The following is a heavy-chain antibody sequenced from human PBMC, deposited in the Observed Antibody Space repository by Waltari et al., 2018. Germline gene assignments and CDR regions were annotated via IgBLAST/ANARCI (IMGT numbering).Heavy chain of an antibody. CDR3: ARVGSSWGDNWFDP. Sequence: QVQLQESGPGLVKPSETLSLTCTVSGGSISSYYWSWIRQPAGKGLEWIGRIYTSGSTNYNPSLKSRVTMSVDTSKNQFSLKLSSVTAADTAVYYCARVGSSWGDNWFDPWGQGTLVTVSS. CDR1: GGSISSYY. CDR2: IYTSGST. J-gene: IGHJ5*02. D-gene: IGHD3-3*01. V-gene: IGHV4-4*07.